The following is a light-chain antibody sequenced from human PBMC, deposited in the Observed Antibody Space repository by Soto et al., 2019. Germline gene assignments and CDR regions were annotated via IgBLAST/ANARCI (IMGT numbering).Light chain of an antibody. J-gene: IGLJ2*01. Sequence: QSVLTQPPSASGTPGQRVTISCSGSNSNIGSNTVNWYQQLPGTAPKLLIYSNNQRPSGVPDRFSGSKSGTSASLAISGLQSEDEADYYCAPWDDSLNGPVFGGGTNLTVL. CDR1: NSNIGSNT. V-gene: IGLV1-44*01. CDR2: SNN. CDR3: APWDDSLNGPV.